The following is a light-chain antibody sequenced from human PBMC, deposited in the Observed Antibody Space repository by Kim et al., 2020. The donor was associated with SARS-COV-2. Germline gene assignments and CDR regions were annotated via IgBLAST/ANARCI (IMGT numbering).Light chain of an antibody. V-gene: IGLV3-21*04. Sequence: PGGTAPISSGRDNMAAMAVQWYRQKAGQAPVLVMYIDSDRPSGIPERLSGANSGGTATLTISRVEAGDEADYYCQVWDADSDQVVFGGGTQLTVL. CDR2: IDS. CDR1: NMAAMA. J-gene: IGLJ2*01. CDR3: QVWDADSDQVV.